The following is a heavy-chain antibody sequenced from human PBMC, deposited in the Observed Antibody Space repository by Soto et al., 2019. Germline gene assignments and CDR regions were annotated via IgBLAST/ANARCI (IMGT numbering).Heavy chain of an antibody. J-gene: IGHJ4*02. CDR1: GYTFTSYY. CDR3: ARDRCSSTSCYVPGY. CDR2: INPSGGST. Sequence: ASVKVSCKASGYTFTSYYMHWVRQAPGQGLEWMGIINPSGGSTSYAQTFQGRVTMTRDTSTSTVYMELSSLRSEDTAVYYCARDRCSSTSCYVPGYWGQGTLVTVSS. V-gene: IGHV1-46*03. D-gene: IGHD2-2*01.